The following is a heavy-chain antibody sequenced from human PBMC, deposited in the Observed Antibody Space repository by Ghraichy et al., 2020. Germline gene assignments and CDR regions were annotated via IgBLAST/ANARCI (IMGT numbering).Heavy chain of an antibody. V-gene: IGHV4-31*03. D-gene: IGHD4-17*01. CDR3: ARDDYGDYVLGY. Sequence: LSLTCTVSGGSISSGGYYWSWIRQHPGKGLEWIGYIYYSGSTYYNPSLKSRVTISVDTSKNQFSLKLSSVTAADTAVYYCARDDYGDYVLGYWGQGTLVTVSS. CDR1: GGSISSGGYY. CDR2: IYYSGST. J-gene: IGHJ4*02.